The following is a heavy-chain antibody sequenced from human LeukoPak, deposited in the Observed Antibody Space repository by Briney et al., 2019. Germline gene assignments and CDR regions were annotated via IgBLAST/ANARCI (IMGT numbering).Heavy chain of an antibody. J-gene: IGHJ4*02. CDR3: GRITYSSSSAVHY. CDR1: GFTFSNYW. V-gene: IGHV3-7*01. CDR2: INKNGSEK. D-gene: IGHD6-6*01. Sequence: PGGSLRLSCAASGFTFSNYWMSWVRQAPGKGLEWVANINKNGSEKYYVDSVKGRFTISRDDAKNSLYMQMNSLRAEATTVYFWGRITYSSSSAVHYWGQGTLVTVSS.